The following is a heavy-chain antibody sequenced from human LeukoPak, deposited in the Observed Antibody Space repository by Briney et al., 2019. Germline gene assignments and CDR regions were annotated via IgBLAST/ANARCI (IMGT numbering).Heavy chain of an antibody. CDR2: IYYSGST. CDR1: GGSISSSSYY. CDR3: ASHTKPLVDY. D-gene: IGHD3-3*01. V-gene: IGHV4-39*01. J-gene: IGHJ4*02. Sequence: SETLSLTCTVSGGSISSSSYYWGWIRQPPGKGLEWIGSIYYSGSTYYNPSLKSRVTIPVDTSKNQFSLKLSSVTAADTAVYYCASHTKPLVDYWGQGTLVTVSS.